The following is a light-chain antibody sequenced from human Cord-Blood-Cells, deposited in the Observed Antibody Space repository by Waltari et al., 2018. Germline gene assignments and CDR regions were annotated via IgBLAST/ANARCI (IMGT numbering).Light chain of an antibody. J-gene: IGKJ3*01. CDR2: AAS. Sequence: DIQMTESPYSLSASVGDRVTITCRASQSISSYLNWYQQKPGKAPKLLIYAASRLQSGVPSRSGCSGAGTDFTLTIRSLQPEDFATYYCQQSYRTPLTFGPGTKVDIK. CDR3: QQSYRTPLT. V-gene: IGKV1-39*01. CDR1: QSISSY.